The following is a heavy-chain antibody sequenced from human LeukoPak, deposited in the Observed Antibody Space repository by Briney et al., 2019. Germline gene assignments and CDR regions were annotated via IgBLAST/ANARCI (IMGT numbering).Heavy chain of an antibody. D-gene: IGHD1-26*01. J-gene: IGHJ4*02. CDR3: AKGVGNYFDY. CDR2: ISGTGDNT. CDR1: GFTFSSYA. V-gene: IGHV3-23*01. Sequence: GGSLRLSCAACGFTFSSYAMSWVRQAPGKGLEWVSGISGTGDNTYYAGSVKGRFTISRDNSKNTLYLQMNSLRAEDTAVYYCAKGVGNYFDYWGQGTLVTVSS.